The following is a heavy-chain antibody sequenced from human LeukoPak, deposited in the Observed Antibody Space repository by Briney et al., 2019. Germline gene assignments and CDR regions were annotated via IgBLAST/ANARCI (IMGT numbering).Heavy chain of an antibody. Sequence: SQTLSLTCTVSGGSISSGGYYWSWIRQHPGKGLEWIGYIYYSGSTYYNPSLKSRVTISVDTSKNQFSLKLSSVTAADTAVCYCARDVRLGYCSSTSYHNGMDVWGQGTTVTVSS. J-gene: IGHJ6*02. D-gene: IGHD2-2*01. CDR2: IYYSGST. CDR3: ARDVRLGYCSSTSYHNGMDV. CDR1: GGSISSGGYY. V-gene: IGHV4-31*03.